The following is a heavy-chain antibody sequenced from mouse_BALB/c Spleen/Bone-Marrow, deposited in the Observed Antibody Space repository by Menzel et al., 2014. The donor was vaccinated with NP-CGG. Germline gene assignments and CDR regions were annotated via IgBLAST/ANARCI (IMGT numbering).Heavy chain of an antibody. CDR2: INPGSGGA. D-gene: IGHD2-3*01. CDR3: ARDGSWSPY. CDR1: GYAFTNYW. V-gene: IGHV1-54*01. J-gene: IGHJ3*01. Sequence: VQLVESGAELVRPGTSVKVSCKASGYAFTNYWIEWVKQGPGQGLEWIGVINPGSGGAKYNEKFKAKVTLTADKSSSTAYMQLSSLTSDDSAVYFCARDGSWSPYWGQGTPVTVSA.